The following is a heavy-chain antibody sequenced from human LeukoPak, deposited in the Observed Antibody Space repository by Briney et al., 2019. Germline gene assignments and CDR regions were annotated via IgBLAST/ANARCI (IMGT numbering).Heavy chain of an antibody. Sequence: PGGSLRLSCAASGFTFSSYAMHWVRQAPGKGMEWVAVISYDGSNKYYADSVKGRFTISRDNSKNTLYLQMNSLRAEDTAVYYCAREIRGGTKIKKSNFGVVSNWFDPWGQGTLVTVSS. J-gene: IGHJ5*02. D-gene: IGHD3-3*01. CDR3: AREIRGGTKIKKSNFGVVSNWFDP. CDR2: ISYDGSNK. V-gene: IGHV3-30-3*01. CDR1: GFTFSSYA.